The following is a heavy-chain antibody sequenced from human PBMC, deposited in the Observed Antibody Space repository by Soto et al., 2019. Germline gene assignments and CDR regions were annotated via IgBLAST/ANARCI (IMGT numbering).Heavy chain of an antibody. V-gene: IGHV5-51*01. Sequence: GESLKISCKGSGYSFTSYWIGWVLQTPGKGLEWMAIIYPSDSQTIYNPSFQGQVTISADKSISAAYLQWSSLKASDTAMYYCARFGAYTFRSLLSSSDPSGQGPLVTLSS. J-gene: IGHJ5*02. CDR3: ARFGAYTFRSLLSSSDP. CDR1: GYSFTSYW. CDR2: IYPSDSQT. D-gene: IGHD6-6*01.